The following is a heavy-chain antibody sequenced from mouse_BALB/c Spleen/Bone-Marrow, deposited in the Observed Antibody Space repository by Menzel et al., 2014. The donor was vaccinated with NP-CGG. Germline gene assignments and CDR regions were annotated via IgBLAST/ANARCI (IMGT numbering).Heavy chain of an antibody. J-gene: IGHJ4*01. Sequence: QVQLKDSGPGLVQPSQSLSITCTVSGFSLTSDGVHWVRQSPRKGLEWLGVMWSGGSTDYNAAFISRLSISKDNSRSQVFFKMSSLQTNDTAIYYCARNGYYYSMDYWGQGTSVTVSS. CDR2: MWSGGST. V-gene: IGHV2-2*02. CDR1: GFSLTSDG. D-gene: IGHD2-2*01. CDR3: ARNGYYYSMDY.